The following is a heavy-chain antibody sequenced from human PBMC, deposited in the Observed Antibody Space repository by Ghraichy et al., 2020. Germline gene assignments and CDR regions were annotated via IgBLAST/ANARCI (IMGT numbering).Heavy chain of an antibody. CDR2: IYWDDDK. CDR3: AHSPRIRYFDWLSPSGAFDI. CDR1: GFSLSTSGVG. V-gene: IGHV2-5*02. Sequence: SGPTLVKPTQTLTLTCTFSGFSLSTSGVGVGWIRQPPGKALEWLALIYWDDDKRYSPSLKSRLTITKDTSKNQVVLTMTNMDPVDTATYYCAHSPRIRYFDWLSPSGAFDIWGQGTMVTVSS. D-gene: IGHD3-9*01. J-gene: IGHJ3*02.